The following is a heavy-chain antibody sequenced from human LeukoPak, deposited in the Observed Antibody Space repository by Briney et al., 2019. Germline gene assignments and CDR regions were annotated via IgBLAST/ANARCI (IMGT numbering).Heavy chain of an antibody. CDR1: GFTFSSYA. D-gene: IGHD2-15*01. CDR2: ISGSGGST. CDR3: AKDGPIVVVVAATLDY. J-gene: IGHJ4*02. Sequence: GGSLRLSCAASGFTFSSYAMSWVRQAPGKGLEWVSAISGSGGSTYYADSVKGRFTISRDNSKNTLYPQMNSLRAEDTAVYYCAKDGPIVVVVAATLDYWGQGTLVTVSS. V-gene: IGHV3-23*01.